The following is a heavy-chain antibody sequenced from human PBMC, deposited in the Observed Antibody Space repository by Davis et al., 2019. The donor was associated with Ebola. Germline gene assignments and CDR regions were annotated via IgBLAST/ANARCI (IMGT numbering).Heavy chain of an antibody. V-gene: IGHV3-23*01. CDR2: ISGSGGST. CDR3: AKDVRYCSGGSCYTYNYCDY. D-gene: IGHD2-15*01. CDR1: GFTFSTYA. Sequence: GESLKISCAASGFTFSTYAMTWVRQTPGRGLEWVSAISGSGGSTYYADSVKGRFTISRDNSKNTLYLQMNSLRAEDTAVYYCAKDVRYCSGGSCYTYNYCDYWGQGTLVTVSS. J-gene: IGHJ4*02.